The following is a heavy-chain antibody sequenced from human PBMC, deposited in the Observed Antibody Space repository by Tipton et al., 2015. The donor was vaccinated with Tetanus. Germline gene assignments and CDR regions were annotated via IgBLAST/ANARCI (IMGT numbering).Heavy chain of an antibody. Sequence: SLRLSCAASGFTFDDYAMHWVRQAPGKGLEWVSGISWNSGSIGYADSVKGRFTISRDNAKNSLYLQMNSLRAEDTALYYCAKEGAAAGTSPFDYWGQGTLVTVPS. D-gene: IGHD6-13*01. CDR2: ISWNSGSI. CDR3: AKEGAAAGTSPFDY. CDR1: GFTFDDYA. J-gene: IGHJ4*02. V-gene: IGHV3-9*01.